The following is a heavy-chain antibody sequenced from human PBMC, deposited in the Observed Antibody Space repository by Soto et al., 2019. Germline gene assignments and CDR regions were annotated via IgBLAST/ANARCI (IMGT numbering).Heavy chain of an antibody. CDR3: ARGRYGGY. Sequence: QVHLVQSGAEVKKPGASVKVSCQGSGYAFTTYGITWVRQAPGQGLEWMGWISAHNGNTNYAQKLQGRVTVTRDTSTSTAYMELRSRRYDDTAVYYCARGRYGGYWGQGALVTVSS. CDR2: ISAHNGNT. J-gene: IGHJ4*02. CDR1: GYAFTTYG. D-gene: IGHD3-10*01. V-gene: IGHV1-18*01.